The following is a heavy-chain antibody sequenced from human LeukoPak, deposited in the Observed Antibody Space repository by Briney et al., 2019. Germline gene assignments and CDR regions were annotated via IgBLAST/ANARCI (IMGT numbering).Heavy chain of an antibody. D-gene: IGHD2-2*01. J-gene: IGHJ4*02. CDR3: ARAIVVVPAAPVDY. CDR2: ISSSSSTI. CDR1: GFTFSSYS. V-gene: IGHV3-48*04. Sequence: GGSLRLSCAASGFTFSSYSMNWVRQAPGKGLEWVSYISSSSSTIYYADSVKGRSTISRDNAKNSLYLQMNSLRAEDTAVYYCARAIVVVPAAPVDYWGQGTLVTASS.